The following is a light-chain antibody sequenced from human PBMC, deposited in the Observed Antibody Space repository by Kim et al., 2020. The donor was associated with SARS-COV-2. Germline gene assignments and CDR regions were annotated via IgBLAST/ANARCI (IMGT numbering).Light chain of an antibody. CDR2: GAS. J-gene: IGKJ5*01. V-gene: IGKV1-12*01. CDR1: QDISTW. CDR3: QQADSFPIT. Sequence: ASVGDRATITCRASQDISTWLAWYQQKAGQAPKALIYGASILQSGVPSRFSGSGSGTDFTLTITNLQPEDFATYYCQQADSFPITFGQGTRLEIK.